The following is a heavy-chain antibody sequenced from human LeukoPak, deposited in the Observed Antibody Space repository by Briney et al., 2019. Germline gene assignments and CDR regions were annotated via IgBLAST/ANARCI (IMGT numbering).Heavy chain of an antibody. Sequence: SETLSLTCTVSGGSISTYYWSWIRQPPGKGLEYIGYLYYSGSTNYNPSLKSRVTMSLDTSKNQFSLKLSSVTAADTAVYYCAREEVPHGFDIWGQGTMVTVSS. CDR2: LYYSGST. V-gene: IGHV4-59*01. CDR3: AREEVPHGFDI. J-gene: IGHJ3*02. CDR1: GGSISTYY.